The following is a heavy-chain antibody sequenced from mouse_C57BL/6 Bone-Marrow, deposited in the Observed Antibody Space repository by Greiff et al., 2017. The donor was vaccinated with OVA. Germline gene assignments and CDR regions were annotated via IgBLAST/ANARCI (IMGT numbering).Heavy chain of an antibody. CDR3: TSYGNFDY. CDR1: GFNIKDDY. V-gene: IGHV14-4*01. D-gene: IGHD2-1*01. J-gene: IGHJ2*01. CDR2: IDPENGDT. Sequence: EVMLQESGAELVRPGASVKLSCTASGFNIKDDYMHWVKQRPEQGLEWIGWIDPENGDTEYASKFQGKATITADTSSNTAYLQLSSLTSEDTAVYYCTSYGNFDYWGQGTTLTVSS.